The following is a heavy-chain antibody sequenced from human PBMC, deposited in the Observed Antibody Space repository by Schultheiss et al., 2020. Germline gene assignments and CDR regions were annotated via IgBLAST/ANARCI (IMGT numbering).Heavy chain of an antibody. D-gene: IGHD5-12*01. J-gene: IGHJ4*02. V-gene: IGHV3-15*01. CDR2: IKSKTDGGTI. CDR3: SMRSVDTIWEIDY. Sequence: GGSLRLSCAASGFTFSNAWMSWVRQAPGKGLEWVGRIKSKTDGGTIDYAAPVKGRFTISRDDSKDTLYLQMSSLKTEDTAVYYCSMRSVDTIWEIDYWGQGTLVTVSS. CDR1: GFTFSNAW.